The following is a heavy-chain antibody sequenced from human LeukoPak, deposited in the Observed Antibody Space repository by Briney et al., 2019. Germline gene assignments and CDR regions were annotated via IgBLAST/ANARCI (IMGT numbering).Heavy chain of an antibody. D-gene: IGHD1-26*01. CDR2: IYYTGST. J-gene: IGHJ4*02. CDR1: GGSISSSSYY. Sequence: SETLSLTCTVSGGSISSSSYYWGWIRQPPGKGLEWIGIIYYTGSTYYNPSLKSRVTFSVDTSKNQFSLRLNSVTAADTAVYYCAREGNSGSYYVYWGQGTLVTVSS. CDR3: AREGNSGSYYVY. V-gene: IGHV4-39*07.